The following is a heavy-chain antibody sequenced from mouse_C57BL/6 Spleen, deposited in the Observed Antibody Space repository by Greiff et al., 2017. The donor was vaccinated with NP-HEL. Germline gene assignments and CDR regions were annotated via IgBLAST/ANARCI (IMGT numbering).Heavy chain of an antibody. CDR3: ARRPYSGTGFAY. Sequence: EVQLVESGGGLVKPGGSLKLSCAASGFTFSDYGMHWVRQAPEKGLEWVAYISSGSSTIYYADTVKGRFTISRDNAKNTLFLQMTSLRSEDTAMYYCARRPYSGTGFAYWGQGTLVTVSA. V-gene: IGHV5-17*01. CDR1: GFTFSDYG. D-gene: IGHD4-1*01. J-gene: IGHJ3*01. CDR2: ISSGSSTI.